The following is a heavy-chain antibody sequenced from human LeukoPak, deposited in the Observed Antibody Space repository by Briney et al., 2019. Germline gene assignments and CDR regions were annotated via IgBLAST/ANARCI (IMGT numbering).Heavy chain of an antibody. J-gene: IGHJ3*02. D-gene: IGHD2-2*01. CDR1: GGSISSGGYY. Sequence: KPSETLSLTCTVSGGSISSGGYYWSWIRQHPGKGLEWIGYIYYSGSTYYNPSLKSRVTISVDTSKNQFSLKLSSVTAADTAVYYCARDRESEYAFDIWGQGTMVTVSS. V-gene: IGHV4-31*03. CDR3: ARDRESEYAFDI. CDR2: IYYSGST.